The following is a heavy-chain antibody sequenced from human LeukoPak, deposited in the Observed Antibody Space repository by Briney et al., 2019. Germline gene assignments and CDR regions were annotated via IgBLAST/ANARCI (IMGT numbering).Heavy chain of an antibody. D-gene: IGHD3-9*01. V-gene: IGHV3-30*18. CDR3: AKGFYDILTALDY. Sequence: GGSLRLSCAASGFTFSSYSMNWVRQAPGKGLEWVAVISYDGSNKYYADSVKGRFTISRDNSKNTLYLQMNSLRAEDTAVYYCAKGFYDILTALDYWGQGTLVTVSS. CDR1: GFTFSSYS. J-gene: IGHJ4*02. CDR2: ISYDGSNK.